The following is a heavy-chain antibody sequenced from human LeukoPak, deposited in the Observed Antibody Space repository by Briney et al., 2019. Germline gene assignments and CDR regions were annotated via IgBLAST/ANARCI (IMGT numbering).Heavy chain of an antibody. V-gene: IGHV3-23*01. Sequence: PGGSLRLSCAASGFTFSSYAMSLVRQAPGKGLEWVSVISVSGGSTYYADSVTGRFTISRDNSTNTLYLQMNSLRVEDTAVYYCAKGGGATVPFDNWGQGTLVTVSS. J-gene: IGHJ4*02. CDR3: AKGGGATVPFDN. CDR2: ISVSGGST. CDR1: GFTFSSYA. D-gene: IGHD4-11*01.